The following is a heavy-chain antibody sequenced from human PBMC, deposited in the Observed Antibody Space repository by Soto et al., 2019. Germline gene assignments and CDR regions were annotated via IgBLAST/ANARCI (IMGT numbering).Heavy chain of an antibody. D-gene: IGHD3-3*01. V-gene: IGHV3-30*18. CDR1: GFTFSSYG. CDR3: ANGPTIFGVVISYSFYYGLDV. CDR2: ISYDGST. J-gene: IGHJ6*02. Sequence: PGGSLRLSCAASGFTFSSYGMHWVRQAPGKGLEWVAIISYDGSTYYADSVKGRFTISRDNSKNTLFLQMNSLRAEDTAVYFCANGPTIFGVVISYSFYYGLDVWGQGTTVTVSS.